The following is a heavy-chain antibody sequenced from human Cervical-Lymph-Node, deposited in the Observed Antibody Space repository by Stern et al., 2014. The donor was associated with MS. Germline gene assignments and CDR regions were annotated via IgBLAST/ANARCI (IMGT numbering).Heavy chain of an antibody. Sequence: VQLVQSGAEVVKPWSSVKVSCKASRGTFSSYAIPWVRKAPGQGLEWMGGIIPIFGTTNYAQNYAQKFKGRVQLNADKATATAYMELSILRSEDTAMYYCARGLDDYINRRIPRGVTPFDYWVQGTLVTVSS. V-gene: IGHV1-69*06. CDR3: ARGLDDYINRRIPRGVTPFDY. J-gene: IGHJ4*02. CDR1: RGTFSSYA. D-gene: IGHD4-11*01. CDR2: IIPIFGTT.